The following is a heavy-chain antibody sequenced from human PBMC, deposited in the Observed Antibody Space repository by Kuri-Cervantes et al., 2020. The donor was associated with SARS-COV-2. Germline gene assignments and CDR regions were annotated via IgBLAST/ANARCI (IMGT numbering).Heavy chain of an antibody. J-gene: IGHJ5*02. D-gene: IGHD3-10*01. CDR1: GGTFSSYA. Sequence: ASVKVSCKASGGTFSSYAISWVRQAPGQGLEWMGWINPNSAGTNYAQTFQGRVTMTRDKSISTVYMVLSRLRSYDTAVYYCARSFTMVRGGPNHWGQGTLVTVSS. CDR3: ARSFTMVRGGPNH. V-gene: IGHV1-2*02. CDR2: INPNSAGT.